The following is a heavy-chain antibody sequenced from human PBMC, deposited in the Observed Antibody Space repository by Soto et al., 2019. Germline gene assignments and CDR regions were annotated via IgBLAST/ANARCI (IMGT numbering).Heavy chain of an antibody. D-gene: IGHD6-13*01. V-gene: IGHV1-46*01. CDR3: ARAPHSSSWYENYYYYGMDV. Sequence: GASVKVSCKASGYTFTSYYMHWVRQAPGQGLEWMGIINPSGGSTSYAQKFQGRVTMTRDTSTSTVYMELSSLRSEDTAVYYCARAPHSSSWYENYYYYGMDVWGQGTKVTVSS. J-gene: IGHJ6*02. CDR1: GYTFTSYY. CDR2: INPSGGST.